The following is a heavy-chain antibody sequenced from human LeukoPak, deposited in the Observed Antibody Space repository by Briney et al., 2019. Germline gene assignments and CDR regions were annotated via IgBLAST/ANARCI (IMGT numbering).Heavy chain of an antibody. CDR1: GGYISSYY. V-gene: IGHV4-59*01. J-gene: IGHJ6*03. CDR2: IYYSGST. CDR3: ARVHSSSWSLYYYYYMDV. Sequence: SETLSLTCTVSGGYISSYYWSWIRQPPGKGLEWIGYIYYSGSTNYNPSLKSRVTISVDTSKNQFSLKLSSVTAADTAVYYCARVHSSSWSLYYYYYMDVWGKGTTVTVSS. D-gene: IGHD6-13*01.